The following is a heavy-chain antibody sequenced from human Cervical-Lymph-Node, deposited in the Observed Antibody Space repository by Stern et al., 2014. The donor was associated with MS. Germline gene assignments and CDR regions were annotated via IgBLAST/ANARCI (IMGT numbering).Heavy chain of an antibody. CDR2: ISGSGGST. CDR3: VTYLVAAIP. Sequence: EMQLVESGGGLVQPGGSLRLSCAASGFTFSSYAMSWVRQAPGKGLEWVSAISGSGGSTYYADSVKGRFTISRDNSKNALYLQMSSLRAEDTAIYYCVTYLVAAIPWGLGTLVTVSS. CDR1: GFTFSSYA. V-gene: IGHV3-23*04. D-gene: IGHD6-25*01. J-gene: IGHJ5*02.